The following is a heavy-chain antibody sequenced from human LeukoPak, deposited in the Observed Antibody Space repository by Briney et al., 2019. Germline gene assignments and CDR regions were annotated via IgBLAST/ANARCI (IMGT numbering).Heavy chain of an antibody. V-gene: IGHV1-69*04. CDR3: ARAPDLYDSSGYLAY. Sequence: SVKVSCKASGGTFSSYATSWVRQAPGQGLEWMGRIIPIFGIANYAQKFQGRVTITADKSTSTAYMELSSLRSEDTAVYYCARAPDLYDSSGYLAYWGQGTLVTVSS. D-gene: IGHD3-22*01. J-gene: IGHJ4*02. CDR1: GGTFSSYA. CDR2: IIPIFGIA.